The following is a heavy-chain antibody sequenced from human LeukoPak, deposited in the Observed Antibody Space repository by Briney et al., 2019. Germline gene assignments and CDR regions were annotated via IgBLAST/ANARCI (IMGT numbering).Heavy chain of an antibody. Sequence: PSETLSLTCTVSGASINSKYWSWIRQSAGKGLEWIGRIYASGTTNYSPPLKSRVTMSVDTSKNQFSLNLSSVTAADTAVYYCAREGQWLPDWFDPWGQGTLVTVSS. CDR1: GASINSKY. D-gene: IGHD6-19*01. J-gene: IGHJ5*02. V-gene: IGHV4-4*07. CDR2: IYASGTT. CDR3: AREGQWLPDWFDP.